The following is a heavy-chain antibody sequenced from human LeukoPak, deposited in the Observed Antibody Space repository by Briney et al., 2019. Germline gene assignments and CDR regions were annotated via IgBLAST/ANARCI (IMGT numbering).Heavy chain of an antibody. D-gene: IGHD3-3*01. CDR2: ISGYNGNT. CDR3: ARTGRILEWLTIDI. Sequence: ASVKVSCKASGYTFTEYGITWVRQAPGQGLEWMGWISGYNGNTNYAQKVQGRVTMTTDTSTTTTYMELRNLWSDDTAVYYCARTGRILEWLTIDIWGQGTLVTVSS. CDR1: GYTFTEYG. J-gene: IGHJ4*02. V-gene: IGHV1-18*01.